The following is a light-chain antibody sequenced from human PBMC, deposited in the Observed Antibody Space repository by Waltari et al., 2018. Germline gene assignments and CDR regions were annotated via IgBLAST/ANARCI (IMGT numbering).Light chain of an antibody. CDR2: DDD. CDR1: SSNIVNNY. Sequence: QSVLTQPPSVSAAPGQKVTISCSGSSSNIVNNYVSLYQQVPGTAPKLLIYDDDKRPSGIPDRFSGSKSGTSATLGITGLQTGDEADYYCGTWDSSLSAWVFGGGTKLTVL. V-gene: IGLV1-51*01. J-gene: IGLJ3*02. CDR3: GTWDSSLSAWV.